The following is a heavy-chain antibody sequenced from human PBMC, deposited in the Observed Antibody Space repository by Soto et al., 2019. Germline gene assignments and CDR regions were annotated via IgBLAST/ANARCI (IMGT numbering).Heavy chain of an antibody. D-gene: IGHD3-3*01. V-gene: IGHV4-61*01. CDR3: AREGGTIFGVDNFDY. J-gene: IGHJ4*02. Sequence: SETLSLTCTVSGGSVSSGSYYWSWIRQPPGKGLEWIGYISYSGSTNYNPSLKSRVTISVDTSKNQFSLNLSSVTAADTAVYYCAREGGTIFGVDNFDYWGQGTLVTV. CDR2: ISYSGST. CDR1: GGSVSSGSYY.